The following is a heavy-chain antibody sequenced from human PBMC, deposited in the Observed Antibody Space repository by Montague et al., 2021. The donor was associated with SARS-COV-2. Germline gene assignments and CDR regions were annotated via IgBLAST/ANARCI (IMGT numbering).Heavy chain of an antibody. CDR3: ARQPSNWYDP. J-gene: IGHJ5*02. CDR1: GYNFTRYW. V-gene: IGHV5-51*01. Sequence: QSGAEVKLPGESLKISCKTSGYNFTRYWIGWVRQMPGKGLEWMGIINPGDSDTKYSPSFQGQVTTSADKSIGTAYLQWSSLKTSDTAMYYRARQPSNWYDPWGQGTLVTVSS. CDR2: INPGDSDT.